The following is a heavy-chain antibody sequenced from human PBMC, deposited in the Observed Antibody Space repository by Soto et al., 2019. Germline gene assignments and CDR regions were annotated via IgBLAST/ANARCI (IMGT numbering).Heavy chain of an antibody. CDR3: VKEGYTRSDWYGQFDY. V-gene: IGHV3-64D*06. D-gene: IGHD6-19*01. CDR2: ISSYGADT. CDR1: GFTFNSYA. Sequence: PGGSLRLSCSASGFTFNSYAMHWVRQAPGKGLEFVSAISSYGADTYYADSVKGRFAISRDNSKNTLYLQMSSLRAEDTALYYCVKEGYTRSDWYGQFDYWGQGALGTVS. J-gene: IGHJ4*02.